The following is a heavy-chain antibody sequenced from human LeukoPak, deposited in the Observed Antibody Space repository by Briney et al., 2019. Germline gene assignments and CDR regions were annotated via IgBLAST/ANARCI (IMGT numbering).Heavy chain of an antibody. CDR3: AKRSGSPRPEYFDY. CDR2: ISGDGYST. V-gene: IGHV3-23*01. D-gene: IGHD1-14*01. J-gene: IGHJ4*02. CDR1: GFTFTTYA. Sequence: GGSLRLSRAASGFTFTTYAVHWVRQAPGMGLEWVSGISGDGYSTYYADSVKGRFTISRDNSKNTVYLQMNSLRDEDTAVYYCAKRSGSPRPEYFDYWGQGTRVTVSS.